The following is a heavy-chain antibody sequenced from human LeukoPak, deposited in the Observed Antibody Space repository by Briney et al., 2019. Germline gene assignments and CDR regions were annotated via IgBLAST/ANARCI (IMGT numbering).Heavy chain of an antibody. J-gene: IGHJ4*02. CDR3: ALIWFGELLYFDY. CDR1: GYTFTSYD. V-gene: IGHV1-8*01. CDR2: MNPNSGNT. Sequence: GASVKVSCKASGYTFTSYDINWVRQATGQGLEWMGWMNPNSGNTGYAQKFQGRVTMTRNTSISTAYMELSSLRSEDTAVYYCALIWFGELLYFDYWGQGTLVTVSS. D-gene: IGHD3-10*01.